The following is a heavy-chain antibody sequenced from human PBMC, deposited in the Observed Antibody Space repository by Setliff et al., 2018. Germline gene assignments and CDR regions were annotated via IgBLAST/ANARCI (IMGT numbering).Heavy chain of an antibody. CDR2: INNYSFKT. D-gene: IGHD3-22*01. CDR1: GKTDDTYH. V-gene: IGHV1-18*04. J-gene: IGHJ4*02. Sequence: ASVKVSCKTPGKTDDTYHVHWVRQAPGQGLEWMGWINNYSFKTNYPQKFLGRVTVTTDTSTGTAYMELRSLRADDTAVYYCARINFYVSSGYYYAPELWGQGTTVTVSS. CDR3: ARINFYVSSGYYYAPEL.